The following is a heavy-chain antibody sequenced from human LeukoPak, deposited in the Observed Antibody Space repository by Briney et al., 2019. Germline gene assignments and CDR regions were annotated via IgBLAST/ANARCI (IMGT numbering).Heavy chain of an antibody. CDR2: IYYSGST. CDR3: ARAGCSSGWGAFDI. D-gene: IGHD6-19*01. J-gene: IGHJ3*02. Sequence: SETLSLTCTVSGGSISSYYWSWIRQPPGKGLEWIGYIYYSGSTNYNPSLKSRVTISVDTSKNQFSLKLSSVTAADTAVYYCARAGCSSGWGAFDIWGQGTMVTVSS. V-gene: IGHV4-59*01. CDR1: GGSISSYY.